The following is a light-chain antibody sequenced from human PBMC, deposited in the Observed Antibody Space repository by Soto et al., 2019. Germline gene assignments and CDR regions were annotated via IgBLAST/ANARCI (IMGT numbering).Light chain of an antibody. J-gene: IGKJ1*01. CDR1: QGISNS. Sequence: DIQMTQSPSSLSASVGDRVTITCRASQGISNSLAWYQQKPGKAPRLLMFLASTLQFGVPPRFSGSGSGTNFTLTISSLQPEDFATYYCQQLIRYPTNFGQGTKVDIK. CDR3: QQLIRYPTN. V-gene: IGKV1-9*01. CDR2: LAS.